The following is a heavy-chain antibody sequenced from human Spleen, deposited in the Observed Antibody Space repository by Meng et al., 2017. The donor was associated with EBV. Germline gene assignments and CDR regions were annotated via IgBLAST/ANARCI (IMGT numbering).Heavy chain of an antibody. CDR1: GGYISSSGYH. V-gene: IGHV4-39*07. CDR3: ARGYNGFFDH. CDR2: FYYSGTT. Sequence: QLHLQEAGPGLVKASETLSPTCSVSGGYISSSGYHWAWIRQPPGKGLEWIGNFYYSGTTYYKSSLQSRVTMSVDTSKNQFSLRVTSVIAADTAVYYCARGYNGFFDHWGQGTLVTVSS. J-gene: IGHJ4*02. D-gene: IGHD5-12*01.